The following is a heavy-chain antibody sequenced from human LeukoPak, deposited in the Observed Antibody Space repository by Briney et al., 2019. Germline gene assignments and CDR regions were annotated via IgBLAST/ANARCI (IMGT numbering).Heavy chain of an antibody. J-gene: IGHJ6*04. CDR1: GFTFSNYG. D-gene: IGHD3-16*01. V-gene: IGHV3-33*05. Sequence: TGGSLRLSCAASGFTFSNYGMHWVRQAPGKGLEWVAVISYDGSNKYYADSVKGRFTISRDNSKNTLYLQMNSLRAEDTAVYYCAKEMGFRWGKGTTVTVSS. CDR3: AKEMGFR. CDR2: ISYDGSNK.